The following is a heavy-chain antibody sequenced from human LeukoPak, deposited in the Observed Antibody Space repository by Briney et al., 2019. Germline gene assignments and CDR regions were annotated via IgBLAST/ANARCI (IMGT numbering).Heavy chain of an antibody. D-gene: IGHD6-19*01. V-gene: IGHV4-34*01. CDR3: ARGMAVAGTGGWFDP. CDR1: GGSFSGYY. Sequence: PSETLSLTCAVYGGSFSGYYWSWIRQPPGKGLEWIGEISHSGSTNYNPSLKSRVTISVDTSKNQFSLKLSSVTAADTAVYYCARGMAVAGTGGWFDPWGQGTLVTVSS. CDR2: ISHSGST. J-gene: IGHJ5*02.